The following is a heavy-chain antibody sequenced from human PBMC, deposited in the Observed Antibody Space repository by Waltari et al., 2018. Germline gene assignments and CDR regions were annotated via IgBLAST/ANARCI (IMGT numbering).Heavy chain of an antibody. CDR3: ARVGYCSSTSCYTHYYYGMDV. J-gene: IGHJ6*02. Sequence: QVQLVQSGAEVKKPGSSVKVSCKASGGTFSSYAISWVRQAPVQGLEWMGGIIPIFGTANYAQKFQGRVTITADESTSTAYMELSSLRSEDTAVYYCARVGYCSSTSCYTHYYYGMDVWGQGTTVTVSS. CDR1: GGTFSSYA. CDR2: IIPIFGTA. V-gene: IGHV1-69*01. D-gene: IGHD2-2*02.